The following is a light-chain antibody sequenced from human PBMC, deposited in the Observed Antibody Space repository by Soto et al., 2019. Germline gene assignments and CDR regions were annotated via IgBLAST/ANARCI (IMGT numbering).Light chain of an antibody. Sequence: QSALTQPASVSGSPGQSVTFSCTGTSSDVGGYNYVSWYQQHPGKAPKLIIYEVHKRPSGVPDRFSGSKSGNTASLTVSGLQAEDEADYHCSSYGGNDWVFGGGTKLTVL. CDR2: EVH. J-gene: IGLJ3*02. CDR1: SSDVGGYNY. CDR3: SSYGGNDWV. V-gene: IGLV2-8*01.